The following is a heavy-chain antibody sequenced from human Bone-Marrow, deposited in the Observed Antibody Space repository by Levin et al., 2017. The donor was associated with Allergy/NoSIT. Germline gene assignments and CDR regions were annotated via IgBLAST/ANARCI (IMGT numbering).Heavy chain of an antibody. J-gene: IGHJ6*02. CDR1: GASISSFY. D-gene: IGHD3-10*01. CDR2: IYYSGNT. CDR3: ARHETFYYGSGSFSSGMDV. V-gene: IGHV4-59*08. Sequence: PSETLSLTCSVSGASISSFYWSWIRQPPGKELEWIGYIYYSGNTNYNPSLKSRVTLSIDTSKNQCSLKLSSVTAADTAVYYCARHETFYYGSGSFSSGMDVWGQGTTVTVSS.